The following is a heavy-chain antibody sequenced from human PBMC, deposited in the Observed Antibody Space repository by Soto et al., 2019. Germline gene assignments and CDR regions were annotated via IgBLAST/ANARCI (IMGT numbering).Heavy chain of an antibody. D-gene: IGHD6-13*01. Sequence: SETLSLTCHVSGGSISSSTYYWGWIRQPPGKGLEWIGSIFYSGSTYYNPSLKSRVTISVDTSKNQFSLKLNSVTAADTAVYYCAIDRYSSSWYYFDYWGQGTLVTVSS. J-gene: IGHJ4*02. V-gene: IGHV4-39*02. CDR2: IFYSGST. CDR1: GGSISSSTYY. CDR3: AIDRYSSSWYYFDY.